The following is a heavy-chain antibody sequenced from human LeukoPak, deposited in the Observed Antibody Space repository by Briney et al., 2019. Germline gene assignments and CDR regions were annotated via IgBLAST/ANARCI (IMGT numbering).Heavy chain of an antibody. CDR2: INHSGST. D-gene: IGHD5-24*01. V-gene: IGHV4-34*01. J-gene: IGHJ4*02. Sequence: SETLSLTCAVYGGSFSGYYWSWIRQPPGKGLEWIGEINHSGSTNYNPSLKSRVTISVDTSKNQFSLKLGSVTAADTAVYYCARDRGRRDGYNLGYWGQGTLVTVSS. CDR3: ARDRGRRDGYNLGY. CDR1: GGSFSGYY.